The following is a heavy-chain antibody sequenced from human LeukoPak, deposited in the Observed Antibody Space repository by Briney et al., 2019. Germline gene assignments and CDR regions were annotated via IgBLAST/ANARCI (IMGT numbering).Heavy chain of an antibody. V-gene: IGHV4-59*01. J-gene: IGHJ4*02. CDR3: ARGSGYPYYFDY. CDR1: GGAINSYH. Sequence: SEALSLTCTVSGGAINSYHWTWIRQPPGKGLEWIASIYYIGSPKYNPSLESRVTISVDTSKNQFSLKLSSVSAADTAVYYCARGSGYPYYFDYWGQGTLVTVSS. CDR2: IYYIGSP. D-gene: IGHD5-12*01.